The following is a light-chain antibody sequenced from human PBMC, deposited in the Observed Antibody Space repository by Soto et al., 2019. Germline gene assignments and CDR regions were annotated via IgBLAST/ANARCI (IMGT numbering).Light chain of an antibody. Sequence: VLTQSPGTLYLSPGESATLSCRASQSVARRYLAWYQQKPDQAPKLDLYDASSRATGIPDRFSGSGSGPYLTRTISRLETEDSAVNYCQHYASSFWEFGQGTKVETK. CDR2: DAS. CDR1: QSVARRY. V-gene: IGKV3-20*01. J-gene: IGKJ1*01. CDR3: QHYASSFWE.